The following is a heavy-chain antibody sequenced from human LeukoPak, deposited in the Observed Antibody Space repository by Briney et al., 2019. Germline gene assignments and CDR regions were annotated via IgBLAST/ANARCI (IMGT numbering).Heavy chain of an antibody. CDR2: LYYSGST. D-gene: IGHD5-12*01. Sequence: SETLSLTCTVSGGSISNYYWSWIRQPPGKGLEWIGYLYYSGSTDHNPSLKSRVTISVDTSKNQFSLKLKSVTAADAAVYYCARSQYSEYDYELWGQGTLVTVSS. V-gene: IGHV4-59*01. J-gene: IGHJ4*02. CDR1: GGSISNYY. CDR3: ARSQYSEYDYEL.